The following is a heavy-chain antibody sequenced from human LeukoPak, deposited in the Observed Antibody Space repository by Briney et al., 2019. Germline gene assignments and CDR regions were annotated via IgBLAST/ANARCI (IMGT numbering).Heavy chain of an antibody. V-gene: IGHV1-8*01. CDR2: TNPNSGNT. D-gene: IGHD3-22*01. Sequence: ASVKVSCKASGYTFTSYDINWVRQATGQGLEWMGWTNPNSGNTGYAQKYQGRVTMTRNTPISTAYMELSSLRSEDTAVYYCARALNYYDSSGYYYVGAFDIWGQGTMVTVSS. CDR3: ARALNYYDSSGYYYVGAFDI. CDR1: GYTFTSYD. J-gene: IGHJ3*02.